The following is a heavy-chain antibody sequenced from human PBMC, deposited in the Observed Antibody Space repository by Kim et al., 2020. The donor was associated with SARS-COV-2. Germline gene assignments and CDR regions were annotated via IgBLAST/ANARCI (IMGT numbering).Heavy chain of an antibody. CDR2: ISSSRNPI. CDR1: GFTFSNSE. Sequence: GGSLRLSCAASGFTFSNSEMNWVRQAPGKGLEWLSYISSSRNPIYYADSVKGRFTISRDNAKNSLYLQMNSLRVEDTAVYYCAKTQDYFDSRGPFDSWGQGTLVTVSS. J-gene: IGHJ4*02. D-gene: IGHD3-22*01. V-gene: IGHV3-48*03. CDR3: AKTQDYFDSRGPFDS.